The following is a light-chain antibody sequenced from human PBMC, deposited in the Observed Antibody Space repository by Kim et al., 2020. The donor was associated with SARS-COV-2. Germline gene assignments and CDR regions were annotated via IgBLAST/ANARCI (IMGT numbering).Light chain of an antibody. CDR3: QQYTESSFT. J-gene: IGKJ2*01. CDR1: QSVYSGY. Sequence: LSQGERATPSCSAGQSVYSGYFGWYQQKPGQAPRLLIYGASNRATGIPDRFSGSGSGTDFSLTISRLEPEDFAVYYCQQYTESSFTFGQGTKLEIK. V-gene: IGKV3-20*01. CDR2: GAS.